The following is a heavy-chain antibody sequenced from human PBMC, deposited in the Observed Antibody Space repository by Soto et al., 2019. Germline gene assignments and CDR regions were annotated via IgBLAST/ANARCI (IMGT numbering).Heavy chain of an antibody. CDR3: AKERYYYDSSGYHRYYYYGMDV. CDR1: GFTFSSYG. D-gene: IGHD3-22*01. J-gene: IGHJ6*02. Sequence: QVQLVESGGGVVQPGRSLRLSCAASGFTFSSYGMHWVRQAPGKGLEWVAVISYDGSNKYYADSVKGRFTISRDNSKNTLYLRMNSLRAEDTAVYYCAKERYYYDSSGYHRYYYYGMDVWGQGTTVTVSS. V-gene: IGHV3-30*18. CDR2: ISYDGSNK.